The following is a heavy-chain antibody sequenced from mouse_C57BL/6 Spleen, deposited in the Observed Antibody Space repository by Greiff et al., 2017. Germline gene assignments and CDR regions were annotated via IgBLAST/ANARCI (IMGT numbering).Heavy chain of an antibody. Sequence: VQLQQSGPELVKPGASVKISCNASGYTFTDYYMNWVKQSHGKSLEWIGDINPNNGGTSYNQKFKGKATLTVDKSSSTAYMELRSLTSEDSAVYYCAHYLGYWGKSTTLTVST. CDR2: INPNNGGT. D-gene: IGHD1-1*02. CDR3: AHYLGY. V-gene: IGHV1-26*01. CDR1: GYTFTDYY. J-gene: IGHJ2*01.